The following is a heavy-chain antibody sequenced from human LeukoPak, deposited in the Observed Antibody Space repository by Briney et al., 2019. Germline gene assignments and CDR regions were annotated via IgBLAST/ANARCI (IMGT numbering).Heavy chain of an antibody. Sequence: GGSLRLSCAASGFTVSTNYMSWVRQAPGKGLQWVSVLYSGGSTYYADSVKGRFTISRDDSKNTLYLQMNSLRAEDTAVYYCAKDGSWSCTDWGQGTLVTVSS. J-gene: IGHJ4*02. CDR1: GFTVSTNY. CDR2: LYSGGST. V-gene: IGHV3-53*01. CDR3: AKDGSWSCTD. D-gene: IGHD2-8*02.